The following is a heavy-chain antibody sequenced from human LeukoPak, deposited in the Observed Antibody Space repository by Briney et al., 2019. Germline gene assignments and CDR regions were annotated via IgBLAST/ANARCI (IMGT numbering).Heavy chain of an antibody. D-gene: IGHD3-10*01. CDR3: ARDGERGYGSGSYFGYYYGMDV. CDR2: IYSGGST. V-gene: IGHV3-66*01. CDR1: GFTVSSNY. J-gene: IGHJ6*02. Sequence: PGGSLRLSCAASGFTVSSNYMSWVRQAPGKGVEWVSVIYSGGSTYYADSVKGRFTISRDNSKNTLYLQMNSLRAEDTAVYYCARDGERGYGSGSYFGYYYGMDVWGQGTTVTVSS.